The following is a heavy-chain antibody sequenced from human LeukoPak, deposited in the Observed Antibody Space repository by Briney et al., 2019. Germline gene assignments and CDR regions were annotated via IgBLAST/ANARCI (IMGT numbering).Heavy chain of an antibody. CDR3: ARESLRYCTNGVCPARYYYYYMDV. J-gene: IGHJ6*03. V-gene: IGHV1-69*06. D-gene: IGHD2-8*01. Sequence: SVKVSCKASGGTFSSYAISWVRQAPGQGLEWMGGIIPIFGTANYAQKFQGRVTITADKSTSTAYMELSSLRSEDTAVYYCARESLRYCTNGVCPARYYYYYMDVWGKGTTVTVSS. CDR2: IIPIFGTA. CDR1: GGTFSSYA.